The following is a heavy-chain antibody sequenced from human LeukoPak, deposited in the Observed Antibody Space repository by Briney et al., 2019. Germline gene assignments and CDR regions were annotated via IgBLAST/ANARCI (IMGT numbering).Heavy chain of an antibody. D-gene: IGHD3-22*01. J-gene: IGHJ4*02. Sequence: SETLSLTCTVSGGSISSYYWSWIRQPPGKGLEWIGYIYYSGGTNYNPSLKSRITISVDMSKNQFSLKLSSVTAADTAVYYCARGDYDSSGYLGYWGQGTLVTVSS. V-gene: IGHV4-59*01. CDR1: GGSISSYY. CDR2: IYYSGGT. CDR3: ARGDYDSSGYLGY.